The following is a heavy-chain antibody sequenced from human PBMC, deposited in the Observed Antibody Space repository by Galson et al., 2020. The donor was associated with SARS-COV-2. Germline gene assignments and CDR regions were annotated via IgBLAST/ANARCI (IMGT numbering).Heavy chain of an antibody. CDR3: ARGGAVPGFDY. D-gene: IGHD1-26*01. V-gene: IGHV5-51*01. Sequence: HGESLKISCKTSGYNFYSFWIAWVRQEPGKGLEWMGLIYPSDSETRYSPSFQGQVTILADMSMNTAYLQWSTLKASDTAKYYCARGGAVPGFDYWGQGTQVTISS. J-gene: IGHJ4*02. CDR2: IYPSDSET. CDR1: GYNFYSFW.